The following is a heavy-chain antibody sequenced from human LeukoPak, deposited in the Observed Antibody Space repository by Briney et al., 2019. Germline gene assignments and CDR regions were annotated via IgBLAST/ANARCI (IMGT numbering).Heavy chain of an antibody. V-gene: IGHV1-46*01. CDR1: GYTFTSYY. CDR2: INPSGGST. J-gene: IGHJ3*02. CDR3: ARDRSLSRDGYNYAPHGAFDI. D-gene: IGHD5-24*01. Sequence: ASVKVSYKASGYTFTSYYMHWVRQAPGQGLEWMGIINPSGGSTSYAQKFQGRVTMTRDTSTSTVYMELSSLRSEDTAVYYCARDRSLSRDGYNYAPHGAFDIWGQGTMVTVSS.